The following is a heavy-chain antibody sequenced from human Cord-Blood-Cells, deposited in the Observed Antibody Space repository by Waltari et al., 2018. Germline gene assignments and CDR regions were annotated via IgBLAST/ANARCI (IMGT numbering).Heavy chain of an antibody. CDR1: GGTFSSYA. CDR2: IIPILGIE. CDR3: ARGFNASAAGAFDI. D-gene: IGHD6-13*01. V-gene: IGHV1-69*09. Sequence: QVQLVQSGAEVKKPGSSVKVSCKASGGTFSSYAISWVRQAPGQGLEWMGRIIPILGIENYAQKFQGRVTITADKSTSTAYMELSSLRSEDTAVYYCARGFNASAAGAFDIWGQGTMVTVSS. J-gene: IGHJ3*02.